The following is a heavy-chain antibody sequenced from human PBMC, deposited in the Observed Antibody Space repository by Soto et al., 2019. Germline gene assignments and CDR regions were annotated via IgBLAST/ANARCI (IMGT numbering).Heavy chain of an antibody. CDR2: MNPNSGNT. V-gene: IGHV1-8*01. CDR3: ARGVKAVGYFGWLLEYRAFDI. CDR1: GYTFTSYD. D-gene: IGHD3-9*01. J-gene: IGHJ3*02. Sequence: ASVKVSGKASGYTFTSYDINWVRQATGHGLEWMGWMNPNSGNTGYAQKFQGRVTMTRNTSISTAYMELSSLRSEDTAVYYCARGVKAVGYFGWLLEYRAFDIWGQVTMVTVSS.